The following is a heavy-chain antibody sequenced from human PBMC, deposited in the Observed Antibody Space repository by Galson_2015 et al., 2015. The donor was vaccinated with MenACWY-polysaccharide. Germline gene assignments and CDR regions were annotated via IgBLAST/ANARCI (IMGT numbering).Heavy chain of an antibody. Sequence: ATLSLTCSVSSGSITSWCYRCIRHSAGAGIEWIGLVCSPGNNAYNPSFEGRVTMSLATSKNQISLHLNSLTAADTAVFFCATGAGDFDRWGQGTRVTVSS. CDR1: SGSITSWC. D-gene: IGHD4/OR15-4a*01. CDR2: VCSPGNN. V-gene: IGHV4-4*07. J-gene: IGHJ4*02. CDR3: ATGAGDFDR.